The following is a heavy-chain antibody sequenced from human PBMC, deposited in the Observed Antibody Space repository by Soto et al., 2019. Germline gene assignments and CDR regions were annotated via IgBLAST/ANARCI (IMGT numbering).Heavy chain of an antibody. CDR3: ASQVRQQLVPSYYFDY. Sequence: QVQLQESGPGLVKPSETLSLTCTVSGGSISSYYWSWIRQPPGKGLEWIGYIYYSGSTNYNPSLKSRVTISVDTSKNQCALKLSSVTAADTAVYYCASQVRQQLVPSYYFDYWGQGTLVTVSS. J-gene: IGHJ4*02. V-gene: IGHV4-59*08. CDR1: GGSISSYY. D-gene: IGHD6-13*01. CDR2: IYYSGST.